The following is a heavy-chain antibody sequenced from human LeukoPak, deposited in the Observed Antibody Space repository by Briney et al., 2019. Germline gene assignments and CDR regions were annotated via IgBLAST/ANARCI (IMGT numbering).Heavy chain of an antibody. CDR3: ATINFRPY. Sequence: PGGSLRLSCAASGFTFSSYGMHWVRQAPGKGLEWVAFIRYDGSNKYYADSVKGRFTISRDDAKNSLFLQMNSLRAEDTAIYHCATINFRPYWGQGTLVTVSS. V-gene: IGHV3-30*02. CDR2: IRYDGSNK. D-gene: IGHD1-1*01. CDR1: GFTFSSYG. J-gene: IGHJ4*02.